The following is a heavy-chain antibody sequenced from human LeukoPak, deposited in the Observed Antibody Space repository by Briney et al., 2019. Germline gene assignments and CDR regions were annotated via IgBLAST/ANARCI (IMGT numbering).Heavy chain of an antibody. J-gene: IGHJ4*02. CDR1: GDSITSDGFH. V-gene: IGHV4-31*03. CDR2: IYPSGDN. Sequence: SQTLSLTCSVSGDSITSDGFHWSWIRQHPQKCLEWIGHIYPSGDNYYNPSLKSRASISLDTYKNQFSLRLTSVTVADTAVYFCARGRPYYYGSGSYSALDSWGQGTMITVSS. CDR3: ARGRPYYYGSGSYSALDS. D-gene: IGHD3-10*01.